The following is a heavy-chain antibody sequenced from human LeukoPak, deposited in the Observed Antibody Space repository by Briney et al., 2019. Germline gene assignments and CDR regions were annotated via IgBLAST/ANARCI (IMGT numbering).Heavy chain of an antibody. D-gene: IGHD6-13*01. V-gene: IGHV1-2*02. CDR2: INPNSGGT. CDR3: ARELGSIAAARGFDP. CDR1: GYTFTGYY. J-gene: IGHJ5*02. Sequence: ASVKVSCKASGYTFTGYYMHWVRQAPGQGLEWMGWINPNSGGTNYAQKFQGRVTMTRDTSISTAYMELSRLRSDDTAVYYCARELGSIAAARGFDPWGQGTLFTVSS.